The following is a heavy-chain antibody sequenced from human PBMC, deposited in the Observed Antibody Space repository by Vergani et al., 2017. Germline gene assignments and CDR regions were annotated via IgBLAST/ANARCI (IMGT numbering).Heavy chain of an antibody. D-gene: IGHD2-2*01. CDR2: ISSSGSTI. CDR1: GFTFSDYY. CDR3: ARAGFQGDIVVVPAALDCNY. Sequence: QVQLVESGGGLVKPGGSLRLSCAASGFTFSDYYMSWIRQAPGKGLEWVSYISSSGSTIYYADSVKGRFTISRDNAKNSLYLQMDSLRAEDTAVYYCARAGFQGDIVVVPAALDCNYWGQGTLVTVSS. J-gene: IGHJ4*02. V-gene: IGHV3-11*01.